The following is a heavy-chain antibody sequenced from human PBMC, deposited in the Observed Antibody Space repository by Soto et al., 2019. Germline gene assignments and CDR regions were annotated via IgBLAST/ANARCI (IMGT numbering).Heavy chain of an antibody. V-gene: IGHV1-2*04. CDR1: GYTFTGYY. Sequence: GASVKVSCKASGYTFTGYYMHWVRQAPGQGLEWMGWINPNSGGTNYAQKFQGWVTMTRDTSISTAYMELSRLRSDDTAVYYCARGPDYYDSSGYSPYYGMDVWGQGTTVTVSS. J-gene: IGHJ6*02. D-gene: IGHD3-22*01. CDR3: ARGPDYYDSSGYSPYYGMDV. CDR2: INPNSGGT.